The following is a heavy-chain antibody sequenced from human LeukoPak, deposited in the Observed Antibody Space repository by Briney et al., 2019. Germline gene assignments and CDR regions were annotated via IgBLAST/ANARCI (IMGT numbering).Heavy chain of an antibody. Sequence: SETLSLTCAVYGGSFSGYYWSWIRQPPGKGLEWIGEINHSGSTNYNPSLKSRVTISVDTSKNQFSLKLSSVTAADTAVYYCARGSRDAFDIWGQGTMVTVSS. CDR1: GGSFSGYY. V-gene: IGHV4-34*01. J-gene: IGHJ3*02. CDR3: ARGSRDAFDI. CDR2: INHSGST.